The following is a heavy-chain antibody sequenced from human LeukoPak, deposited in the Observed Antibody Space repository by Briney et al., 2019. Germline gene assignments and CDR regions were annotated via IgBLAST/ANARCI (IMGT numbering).Heavy chain of an antibody. CDR1: GFTFSSYE. D-gene: IGHD6-19*01. CDR2: ISYDGTNE. Sequence: GGSLRLSCAASGFTFSSYEMNWVRQAPGKGLEWVAAISYDGTNEDHADSVKGRFTISRDNSKNTLYLQMTSLRTEDTALYYCARDLSGCYSVDYWGQGTLVTVSS. CDR3: ARDLSGCYSVDY. J-gene: IGHJ4*02. V-gene: IGHV3-30-3*01.